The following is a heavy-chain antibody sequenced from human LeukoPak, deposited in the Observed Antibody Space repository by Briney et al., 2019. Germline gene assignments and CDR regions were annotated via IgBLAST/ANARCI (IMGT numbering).Heavy chain of an antibody. CDR1: GGSISSSSYY. CDR3: ARDETSNWYFDL. J-gene: IGHJ2*01. V-gene: IGHV4-39*02. CDR2: IYYSGST. Sequence: SETLSLTCTVSGGSISSSSYYWGWIRQPPGKGLEWIGSIYYSGSTYYNPSLKSRVTISVDTSKNPFSLKLSSVTAADTAVYYCARDETSNWYFDLWGRGTLVTVSS.